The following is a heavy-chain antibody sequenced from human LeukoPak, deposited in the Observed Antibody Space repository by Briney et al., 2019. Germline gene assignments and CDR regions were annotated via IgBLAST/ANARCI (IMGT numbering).Heavy chain of an antibody. D-gene: IGHD6-6*01. CDR3: ARDVHPHGEYSSSSGDAFDI. V-gene: IGHV1-18*01. CDR2: ISAYNGNT. Sequence: EASVKVSCKASGYTFTSYGISWVRQAPGQGLEWMGWISAYNGNTNYAQKLQGRVTMTTDTSTSTAYMELRSLRSDDTAVYYCARDVHPHGEYSSSSGDAFDIWGQGTMVTVSS. J-gene: IGHJ3*02. CDR1: GYTFTSYG.